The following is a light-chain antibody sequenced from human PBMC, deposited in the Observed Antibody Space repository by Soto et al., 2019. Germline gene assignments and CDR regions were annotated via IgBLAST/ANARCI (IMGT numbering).Light chain of an antibody. J-gene: IGKJ4*01. V-gene: IGKV1-12*01. CDR2: AAS. CDR1: QSISSW. Sequence: HSPSPLTASVGDISTITCRASQSISSWLACYQQKPGKAPKLLVYAASSLQSGVPSRFSGSGSGTDFTLTISSLQPEDFATYYCQQGYSFPVTFGGGTKVDIK. CDR3: QQGYSFPVT.